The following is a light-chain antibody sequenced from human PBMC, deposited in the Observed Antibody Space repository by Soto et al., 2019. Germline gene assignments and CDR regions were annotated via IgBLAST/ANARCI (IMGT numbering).Light chain of an antibody. CDR2: DAS. V-gene: IGKV3-11*01. CDR1: QSVSSY. Sequence: EIVLTQSPATLSLSPGERATLSCRASQSVSSYLAWYQQKHGQAPRLLIYDASNRATGIPARFSGSGSGTDFTLTISSLEPEDFAFYYCQQRSNWPGTFGQGTKVEIK. CDR3: QQRSNWPGT. J-gene: IGKJ1*01.